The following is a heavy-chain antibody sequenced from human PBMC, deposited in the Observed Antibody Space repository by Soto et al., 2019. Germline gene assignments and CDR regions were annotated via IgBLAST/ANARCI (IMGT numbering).Heavy chain of an antibody. V-gene: IGHV3-30-3*01. CDR3: ARDFHPGYYVWGSPKGWRGGHAFDI. D-gene: IGHD3-16*01. J-gene: IGHJ3*02. CDR1: GFTFSSYA. CDR2: ISYDGSNK. Sequence: PGGSLRLSCAASGFTFSSYAMHWVRQAPGKGLEWVAVISYDGSNKYYADSVKGRFTISRDNSKNTLYLQMNSLRAEDTAVYYCARDFHPGYYVWGSPKGWRGGHAFDIWGQGTMVTVSS.